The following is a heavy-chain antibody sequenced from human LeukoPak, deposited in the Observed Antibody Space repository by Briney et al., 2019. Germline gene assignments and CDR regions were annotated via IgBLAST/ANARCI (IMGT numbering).Heavy chain of an antibody. CDR2: ISGSGGST. Sequence: TGGSLRLSCAASGFTFSSYAMSWVRQAPGKGLEWVSAISGSGGSTYYADSVKGRFTISRDNSKNTLYLQMNSLRAEDTAVYYCAKAWGYCSGGSCYSLFDYWGQGTLVTVSS. J-gene: IGHJ4*02. CDR3: AKAWGYCSGGSCYSLFDY. CDR1: GFTFSSYA. V-gene: IGHV3-23*01. D-gene: IGHD2-15*01.